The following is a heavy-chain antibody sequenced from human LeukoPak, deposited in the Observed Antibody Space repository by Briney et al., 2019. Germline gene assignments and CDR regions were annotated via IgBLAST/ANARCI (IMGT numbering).Heavy chain of an antibody. D-gene: IGHD1-7*01. CDR3: ARVGTTYFFDY. CDR1: GFTFLTSW. CDR2: IKEDGSEK. Sequence: GGSLRLSCAASGFTFLTSWMSWVRQAPGRGLEWVANIKEDGSEKYYVDSVKGRFTISRDNAKNSLYLQMNSLRAEDTAIYYYARVGTTYFFDYWGQGTLVTVSS. V-gene: IGHV3-7*03. J-gene: IGHJ4*02.